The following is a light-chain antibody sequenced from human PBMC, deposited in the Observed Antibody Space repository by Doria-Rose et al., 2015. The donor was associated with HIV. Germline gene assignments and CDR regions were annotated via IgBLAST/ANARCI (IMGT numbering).Light chain of an antibody. CDR3: QQSYSTPWT. V-gene: IGKV1-39*01. CDR2: AAS. CDR1: QSISSY. J-gene: IGKJ1*01. Sequence: DIRLTQSPSSLSASVGDRVTITCRASQSISSYLNWYQQKPGKAPKLLIYAASSLQSGVPSRFSGSGSGTDFTLTISSLQPEDFATYYCQQSYSTPWTFGQGTKVEI.